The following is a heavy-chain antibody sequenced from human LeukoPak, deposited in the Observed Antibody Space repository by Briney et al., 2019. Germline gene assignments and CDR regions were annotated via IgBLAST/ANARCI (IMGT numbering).Heavy chain of an antibody. Sequence: ASVQVSCKASTDTFINYDINWVRQATGQGLEWIGWMNPNTGNTGYAQNFQGRVTMTRDTSISTAHMELSSLRPEDTAVYYCAVTPSNLSHLDKWGQGTLVTISA. CDR2: MNPNTGNT. CDR3: AVTPSNLSHLDK. D-gene: IGHD4-11*01. J-gene: IGHJ4*02. CDR1: TDTFINYD. V-gene: IGHV1-8*01.